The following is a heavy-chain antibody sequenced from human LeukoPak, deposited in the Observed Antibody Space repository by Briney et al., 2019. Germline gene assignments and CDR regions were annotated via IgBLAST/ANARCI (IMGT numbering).Heavy chain of an antibody. D-gene: IGHD5-24*01. V-gene: IGHV3-23*01. Sequence: GGSLRLSCAASGFTFSSYAMNWVRRAPGKGLEWVSTISGSGGSTYNADSVKGRFTIARDNSKNTLYLQMNSLRAEDTAVYFCAKGRGWLQFFDYWGQGTLVTVSS. CDR3: AKGRGWLQFFDY. CDR2: ISGSGGST. J-gene: IGHJ4*02. CDR1: GFTFSSYA.